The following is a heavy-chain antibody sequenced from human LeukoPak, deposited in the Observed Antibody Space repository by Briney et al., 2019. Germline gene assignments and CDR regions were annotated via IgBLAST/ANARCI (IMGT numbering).Heavy chain of an antibody. CDR1: GFTFSSYW. J-gene: IGHJ4*02. D-gene: IGHD3-10*01. V-gene: IGHV3-7*01. CDR2: IKQDASEK. Sequence: GGSLRLSCAGSGFTFSSYWMSWVRQAPGKGLEWVAHIKQDASEKYYVDCVKGRFTISRDNAKNSLYLQVSSLRPEDTAVYYCARGTEYYGSGSFHYWGQGTLVTVSP. CDR3: ARGTEYYGSGSFHY.